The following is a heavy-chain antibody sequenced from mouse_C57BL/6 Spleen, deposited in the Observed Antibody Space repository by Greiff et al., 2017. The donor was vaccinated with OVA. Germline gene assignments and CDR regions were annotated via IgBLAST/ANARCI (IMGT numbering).Heavy chain of an antibody. CDR2: ISYDGSN. Sequence: ESGPGLVKPSQSLSLTCSVTGYSITSGYYWNWIRQFPGNKLEWMGYISYDGSNNYNPSLKNRISITRDTSKNQFFLKLNSVTTEDTATYYCARGNDYDSYWGQGTSVTVSS. D-gene: IGHD2-4*01. V-gene: IGHV3-6*01. J-gene: IGHJ4*01. CDR1: GYSITSGYY. CDR3: ARGNDYDSY.